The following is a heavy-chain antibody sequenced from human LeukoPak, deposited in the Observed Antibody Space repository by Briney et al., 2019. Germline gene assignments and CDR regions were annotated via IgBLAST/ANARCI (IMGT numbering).Heavy chain of an antibody. D-gene: IGHD6-13*01. CDR2: IYYSGST. CDR1: GGSISSSSYY. CDR3: VRRGSSWDYFDS. Sequence: SETLSLTCTVSGGSISSSSYYWGWLRQSPGKELEWIGHIYYSGSTYYGPSLKSRVTISVDTSNNQFSLTLNSVTAADTAIYYCVRRGSSWDYFDSWGQGTLVTVSS. V-gene: IGHV4-39*01. J-gene: IGHJ4*02.